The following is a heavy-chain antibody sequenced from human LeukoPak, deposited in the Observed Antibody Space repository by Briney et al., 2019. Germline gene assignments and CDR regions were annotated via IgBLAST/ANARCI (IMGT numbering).Heavy chain of an antibody. CDR2: LYHSGST. J-gene: IGHJ3*02. CDR3: ASHTYSNGWPDGGDGAFDI. Sequence: SETLSLTCTVSGYSISNGYYWSWIRQPPGKGLEWIGSLYHSGSTFYNPSLKNRVSISVDTSKNQFSLKLSSVTAADTAVYYCASHTYSNGWPDGGDGAFDIWGQGTMVTVSS. V-gene: IGHV4-38-2*02. D-gene: IGHD6-19*01. CDR1: GYSISNGYY.